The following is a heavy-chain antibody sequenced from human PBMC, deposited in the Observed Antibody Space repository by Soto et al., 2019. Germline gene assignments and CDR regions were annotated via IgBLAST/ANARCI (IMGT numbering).Heavy chain of an antibody. CDR2: IYYSGST. V-gene: IGHV4-61*01. J-gene: IGHJ4*02. Sequence: SETLSLTCTVSSGSVSTDSYYWSWIRQPPGKGLEWIGYIYYSGSTNYNPSLKSRVTISVDTSKNQFSLKLSAVTAADTAVYYCARSLQKQWLVRFYFDYWGQGALVTVSS. D-gene: IGHD6-19*01. CDR1: SGSVSTDSYY. CDR3: ARSLQKQWLVRFYFDY.